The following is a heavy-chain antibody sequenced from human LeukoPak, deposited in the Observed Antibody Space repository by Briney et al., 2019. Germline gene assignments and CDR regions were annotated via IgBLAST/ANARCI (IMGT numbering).Heavy chain of an antibody. CDR1: GYTFTSYG. CDR2: ISAYNGNT. CDR3: AREPVWNGPDENAFDI. V-gene: IGHV1-18*01. J-gene: IGHJ3*02. Sequence: ASVKVSCKASGYTFTSYGISWVRQAPGQGLEWMGWISAYNGNTNYAQKLQGRVTMTTDTSTSTAYMELRSLRSDDTAVYYCAREPVWNGPDENAFDIWGQGTMVTVSP. D-gene: IGHD1-1*01.